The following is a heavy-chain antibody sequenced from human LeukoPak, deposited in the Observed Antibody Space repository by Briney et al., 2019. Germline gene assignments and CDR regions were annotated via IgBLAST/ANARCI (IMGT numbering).Heavy chain of an antibody. Sequence: GSLRLSCAASGFTFSSYSMNWVRQAPGKGLEWVSYISSSSSTIYYADSVKGRFTISRDNAKNSLYLQMNSLRAEDTALYYCAKDTDYDILTGGFDIWGQGTMVTVSS. D-gene: IGHD3-9*01. CDR1: GFTFSSYS. CDR2: ISSSSSTI. J-gene: IGHJ3*02. V-gene: IGHV3-48*01. CDR3: AKDTDYDILTGGFDI.